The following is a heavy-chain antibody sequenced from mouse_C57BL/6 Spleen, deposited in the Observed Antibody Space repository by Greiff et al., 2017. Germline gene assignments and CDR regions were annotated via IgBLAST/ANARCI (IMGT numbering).Heavy chain of an antibody. CDR3: ARGNYYGSSYLDY. J-gene: IGHJ2*01. D-gene: IGHD1-1*01. CDR2: IYPGDGDT. V-gene: IGHV1-82*01. CDR1: GYAFSSSW. Sequence: QVQLQQSGPELVKPGASVKISCKASGYAFSSSWMNWVKQRPGKGLEWIGRIYPGDGDTNYNGKFKGKATLTADKSSSTAYMQLSSLTSEDSAVYFCARGNYYGSSYLDYRGQGTTLTVSS.